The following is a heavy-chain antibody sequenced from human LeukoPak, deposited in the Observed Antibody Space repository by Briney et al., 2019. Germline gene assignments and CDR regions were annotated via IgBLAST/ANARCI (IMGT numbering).Heavy chain of an antibody. CDR1: GGSISSSSYY. CDR3: ARESPATAPKRGYFDY. Sequence: SETLSLTCTVSGGSISSSSYYWGWIRQPPGKGLEWIGSIYYSGSTYYNPSLKSRVTISVDTSKNQFSLKLSSVTAADTAVYYCARESPATAPKRGYFDYWGQGTLVTVSS. CDR2: IYYSGST. D-gene: IGHD2-21*02. J-gene: IGHJ4*02. V-gene: IGHV4-39*02.